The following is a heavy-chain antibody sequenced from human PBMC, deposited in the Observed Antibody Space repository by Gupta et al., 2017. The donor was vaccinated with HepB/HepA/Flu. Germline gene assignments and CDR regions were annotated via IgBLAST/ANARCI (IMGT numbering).Heavy chain of an antibody. J-gene: IGHJ4*02. CDR1: GFSLSTSGVG. CDR3: AHTVLLLEWLPDGFDY. CDR2: IYWDDDK. D-gene: IGHD3-3*01. Sequence: QITLKESCPTLVNPTQTLTLTCTFSGFSLSTSGVGVGWIRQPPGKALVWLALIYWDDDKRYSPSLKSRLTITKDTSKNQVVLTMTNMDPVDTATYYCAHTVLLLEWLPDGFDYWGQGTLVTVSS. V-gene: IGHV2-5*02.